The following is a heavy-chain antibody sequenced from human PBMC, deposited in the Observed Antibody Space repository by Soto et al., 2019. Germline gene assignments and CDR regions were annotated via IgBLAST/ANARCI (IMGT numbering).Heavy chain of an antibody. CDR3: ARQDTSGYAFDY. J-gene: IGHJ4*02. V-gene: IGHV4-59*08. CDR1: GGSISSFD. D-gene: IGHD3-22*01. CDR2: ISYSGST. Sequence: SETLSLTCTVSGGSISSFDWNWIRQSPGKGLEWIGYISYSGSTNYNPSLKSRVTISVDTSKNQFSLKLSSVTAADTAVYYCARQDTSGYAFDYWGQGTLVTISS.